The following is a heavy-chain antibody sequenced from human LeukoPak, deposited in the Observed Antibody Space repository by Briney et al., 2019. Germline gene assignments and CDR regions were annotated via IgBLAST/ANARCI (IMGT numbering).Heavy chain of an antibody. V-gene: IGHV3-21*01. CDR3: ARVVSTLGKLDY. D-gene: IGHD5/OR15-5a*01. J-gene: IGHJ4*02. CDR2: ISSSSRYI. Sequence: GGSLRLSCAASGFTFSSYSMNWVRQAPGKGLEWVSSISSSSRYIYYADSVKGRFTISRANAKNSLYLQMNSLRPEDTAVYYSARVVSTLGKLDYWGQGTLVTVSS. CDR1: GFTFSSYS.